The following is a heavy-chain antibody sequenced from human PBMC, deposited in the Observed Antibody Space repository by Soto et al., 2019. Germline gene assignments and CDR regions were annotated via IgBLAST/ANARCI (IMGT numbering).Heavy chain of an antibody. CDR1: GGSFSGYY. V-gene: IGHV4-34*01. Sequence: SETLSLTCAVYGGSFSGYYWSWIRQPPGKGLEWIGEINHSGSTNYNPSLKSRVTISVDTPKNQFSLKLSSVTAADTAVYYCARSDYCTNGVCPSRDYYYYYGMDVWGQGTTVTVSS. CDR2: INHSGST. D-gene: IGHD2-8*01. CDR3: ARSDYCTNGVCPSRDYYYYYGMDV. J-gene: IGHJ6*02.